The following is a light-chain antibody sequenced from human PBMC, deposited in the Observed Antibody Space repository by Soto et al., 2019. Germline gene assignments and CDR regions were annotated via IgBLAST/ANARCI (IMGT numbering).Light chain of an antibody. CDR3: QQLNSYYRT. V-gene: IGKV1-5*01. Sequence: DIQMTQSPSTLSASVGDRVIITCRASQSISNWLAWYQQKPGRAPKLLIFDASSLQSGVPSRFSGSGSGTEFSLSISSLQPDDSATYYCQQLNSYYRTFGQGTKV. CDR1: QSISNW. J-gene: IGKJ1*01. CDR2: DAS.